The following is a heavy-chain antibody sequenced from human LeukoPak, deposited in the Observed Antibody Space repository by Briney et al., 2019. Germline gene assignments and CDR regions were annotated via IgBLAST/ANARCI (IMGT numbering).Heavy chain of an antibody. CDR2: INPSGGST. CDR1: GYTFTSYY. D-gene: IGHD2-2*01. CDR3: ARAIVVVPASPYYMDV. J-gene: IGHJ6*03. V-gene: IGHV1-46*01. Sequence: ASVKVSCKASGYTFTSYYMHWVRQAPGQGLEWMGIINPSGGSTSYAQKFQGRVTMTRDMSTSTVYMELSSLRSEDTAVYYCARAIVVVPASPYYMDVWGKGTTVSVSS.